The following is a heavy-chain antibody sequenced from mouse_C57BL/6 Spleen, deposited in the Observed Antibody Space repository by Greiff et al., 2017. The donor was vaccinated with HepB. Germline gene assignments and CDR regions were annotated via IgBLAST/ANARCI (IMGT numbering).Heavy chain of an antibody. CDR3: ARSQNNYAMDY. V-gene: IGHV1-52*01. D-gene: IGHD5-2*01. CDR1: GYTFTSYW. CDR2: IDPSDSET. J-gene: IGHJ4*01. Sequence: QVQLQQPGAELVRPGSSVKLSCKASGYTFTSYWMHWVKQRPIQGLEWIGNIDPSDSETNYNQKFKDKATLTVDKSSSTAYMQLSSLTSEDSAVYYCARSQNNYAMDYWGQGTSVTVSS.